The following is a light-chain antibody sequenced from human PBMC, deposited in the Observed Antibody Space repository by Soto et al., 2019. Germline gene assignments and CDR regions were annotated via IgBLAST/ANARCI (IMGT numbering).Light chain of an antibody. CDR2: TAS. V-gene: IGKV1-9*01. CDR3: QQRNSYPIT. CDR1: RGISSF. J-gene: IGKJ5*01. Sequence: IQLTQSPSSLSASVGDRVTVTCRASRGISSFLAWYQLKPGKAPNLLIHTASTLQSGVPSRFSGSGSGTEFTLTISSLQPEDFATYYCQQRNSYPITFGQGTRLEIK.